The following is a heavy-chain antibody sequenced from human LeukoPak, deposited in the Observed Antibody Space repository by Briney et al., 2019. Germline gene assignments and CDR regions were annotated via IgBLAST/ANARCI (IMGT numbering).Heavy chain of an antibody. CDR1: GGACSGYY. Sequence: SETLSPTGAVEGGACSGYYWGWIRQPPGKGLEWIGSIYYSGSTYYNPSLKSRVTISVDTSKNQFSLKLSSVTAADTAVYYCARDHEFVAFDIWGQGTMVTVSS. CDR3: ARDHEFVAFDI. V-gene: IGHV4-34*01. J-gene: IGHJ3*02. CDR2: IYYSGST.